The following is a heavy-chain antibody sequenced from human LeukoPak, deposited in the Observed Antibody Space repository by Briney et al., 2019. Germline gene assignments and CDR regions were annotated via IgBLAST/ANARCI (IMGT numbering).Heavy chain of an antibody. D-gene: IGHD2-2*02. Sequence: SETLCLTCTVSDGSISSSSYYWGWIRQPPGKGLEWIGTIYYSGSTYYSPSLKSRVAISVDTSKNQFSLKLSSVTAADTAVYYCANYCSSSSCHIRRAFDIWGQGTMVTVSS. CDR1: DGSISSSSYY. CDR3: ANYCSSSSCHIRRAFDI. J-gene: IGHJ3*02. V-gene: IGHV4-39*01. CDR2: IYYSGST.